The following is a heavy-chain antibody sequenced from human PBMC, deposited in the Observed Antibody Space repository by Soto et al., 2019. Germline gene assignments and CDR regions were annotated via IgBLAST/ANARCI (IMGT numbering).Heavy chain of an antibody. J-gene: IGHJ4*02. CDR1: GFTFSGSA. CDR3: TALPYSSSSSFDY. D-gene: IGHD6-6*01. V-gene: IGHV3-73*01. CDR2: IRSKANSYAT. Sequence: EVQLVESGGGLVQPGGSLKLSCAASGFTFSGSAMHWVRQASGKGLEWVGRIRSKANSYATAYAASVKGRFTISRDDSMNTAYLQMNSLKTEDTAVYYCTALPYSSSSSFDYWGQGTLVTVSS.